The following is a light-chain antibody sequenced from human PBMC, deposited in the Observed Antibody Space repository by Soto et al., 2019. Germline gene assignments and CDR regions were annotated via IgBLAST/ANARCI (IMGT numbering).Light chain of an antibody. CDR3: QQYGTSPQT. Sequence: EIVLTQFPGTLSLSPGERATLSCRASQSVSSSYLAWYQQKPGQAPRLLIYGASNRATGIPDRFSGSGSGTDFTLTISRLEPEDFAVYFCQQYGTSPQTFGQGTKVEVK. V-gene: IGKV3-20*01. CDR1: QSVSSSY. CDR2: GAS. J-gene: IGKJ1*01.